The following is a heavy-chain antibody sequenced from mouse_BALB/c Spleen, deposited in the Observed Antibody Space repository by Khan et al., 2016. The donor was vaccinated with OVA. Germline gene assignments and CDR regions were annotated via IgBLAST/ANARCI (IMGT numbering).Heavy chain of an antibody. J-gene: IGHJ1*01. CDR2: INTYTGEP. Sequence: VQLQESGPELKKPGETVKISCKASGYTFTNYGMNWVKQAPGKGLKWMGWINTYTGEPTYTDDFKGRFAFSLETSASTAYLQINNLKNEDMATXFYASGASYWYFDVWRAGTTVTVSS. V-gene: IGHV9-1*02. CDR3: ASGASYWYFDV. CDR1: GYTFTNYG.